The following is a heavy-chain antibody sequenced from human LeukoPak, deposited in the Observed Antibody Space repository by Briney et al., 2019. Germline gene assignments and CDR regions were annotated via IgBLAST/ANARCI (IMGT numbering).Heavy chain of an antibody. D-gene: IGHD5-18*01. CDR3: ARVSPVDTAMAYYFDY. V-gene: IGHV4-34*01. Sequence: SETLSLTCAVYGGSFNGYYWSWIRQPPGKGLEWIGEINHSGSTNYNPSLKSRVTISVDTSKNQFSLKLSSVTAADTAVYYCARVSPVDTAMAYYFDYWGQGTLVTVSS. J-gene: IGHJ4*02. CDR2: INHSGST. CDR1: GGSFNGYY.